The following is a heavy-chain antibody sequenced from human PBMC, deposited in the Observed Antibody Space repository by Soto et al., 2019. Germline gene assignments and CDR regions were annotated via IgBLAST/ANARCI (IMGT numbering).Heavy chain of an antibody. CDR1: GGSISSSKW. CDR3: ASQDYSSSTDASFLVNGYFEL. D-gene: IGHD6-6*01. CDR2: IYHSGST. V-gene: IGHV4-4*02. Sequence: QMQLQESGPGLVKPSGTLSLTCGVSGGSISSSKWWTWVRQPPGKGPEWIGEIYHSGSTNYNPSLSSRVTISLDKSNNQFSLTLTSVTAADTAVYYCASQDYSSSTDASFLVNGYFELWGRGILVTVSS. J-gene: IGHJ2*01.